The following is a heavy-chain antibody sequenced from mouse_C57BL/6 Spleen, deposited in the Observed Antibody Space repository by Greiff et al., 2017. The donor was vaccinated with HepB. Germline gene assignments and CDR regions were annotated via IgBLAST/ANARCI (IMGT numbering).Heavy chain of an antibody. CDR2: IDPSDSYT. D-gene: IGHD1-1*01. CDR3: AREEAHYYGSRTGAY. Sequence: VQLQQPGAELVKPGASVKLSCKASGYTFTSYWMQWVKQRPGQGLEWIGEIDPSDSYTNYNQKFKGKATLTVDTSSSTAYMQLSSLTSEDSAVYYCAREEAHYYGSRTGAYWGQGTLVTVSA. V-gene: IGHV1-50*01. CDR1: GYTFTSYW. J-gene: IGHJ3*01.